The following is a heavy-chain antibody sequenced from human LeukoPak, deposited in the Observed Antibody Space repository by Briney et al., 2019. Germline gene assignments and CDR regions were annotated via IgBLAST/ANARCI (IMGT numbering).Heavy chain of an antibody. D-gene: IGHD1-20*01. CDR1: GFTFSRYW. J-gene: IGHJ4*02. CDR2: IKQDGSEK. Sequence: GGSLRLSCAASGFTFSRYWMSWVRQAPGEGLEWVANIKQDGSEKYVDSVKGRFTISRDNAKNSLYLQMNSLRAEDTAVYYCARLLVYNSGGEAFDHWGQGTLVTVSS. V-gene: IGHV3-7*01. CDR3: ARLLVYNSGGEAFDH.